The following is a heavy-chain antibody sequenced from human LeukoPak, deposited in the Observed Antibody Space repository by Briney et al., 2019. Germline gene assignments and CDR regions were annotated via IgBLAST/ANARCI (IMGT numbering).Heavy chain of an antibody. CDR1: GFTFSSYA. CDR3: AKDSYYDFWSGYGIDY. D-gene: IGHD3-3*01. Sequence: GASLRLSCAASGFTFSSYAMSWVRQAPGKGLEWVSAISGSGGSTYYADSVKGRFTISRDNPKNTLYLQMNSLRAEDTAVYYCAKDSYYDFWSGYGIDYWGQGTLVTVSS. V-gene: IGHV3-23*01. CDR2: ISGSGGST. J-gene: IGHJ4*02.